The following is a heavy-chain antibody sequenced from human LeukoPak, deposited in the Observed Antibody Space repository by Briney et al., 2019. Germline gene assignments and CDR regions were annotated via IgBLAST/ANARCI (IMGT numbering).Heavy chain of an antibody. V-gene: IGHV3-7*01. CDR3: ARRRWQQSEFDY. J-gene: IGHJ4*02. D-gene: IGHD5-24*01. CDR2: IKQDGNEE. Sequence: GGSLRLSCAASGFTFPSYSMGWVRQAPGKGLECVANIKQDGNEEYCVDSVRGRFTISRDNAKNSLYLQMNSLRAEDTAIYYCARRRWQQSEFDYWGQGTRVTVSS. CDR1: GFTFPSYS.